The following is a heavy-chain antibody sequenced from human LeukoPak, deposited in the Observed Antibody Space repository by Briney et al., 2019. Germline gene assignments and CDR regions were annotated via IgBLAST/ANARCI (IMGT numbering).Heavy chain of an antibody. J-gene: IGHJ4*02. CDR1: EFTFSSYR. D-gene: IGHD4-17*01. V-gene: IGHV3-7*01. CDR2: IKQDGGQI. Sequence: HPGGSLRLPCAASEFTFSSYRMSWVRQAPGKGLEWVANIKQDGGQIYYLESVKGRFTVSRDNAKNSLYLQMNSLRAEDTAVYYCARLGARQMLEYWGQGTLVTVSS. CDR3: ARLGARQMLEY.